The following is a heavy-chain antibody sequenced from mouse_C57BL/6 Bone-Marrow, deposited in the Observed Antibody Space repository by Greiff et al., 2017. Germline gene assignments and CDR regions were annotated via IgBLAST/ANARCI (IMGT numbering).Heavy chain of an antibody. J-gene: IGHJ2*01. D-gene: IGHD1-1*01. CDR1: GYTFTSYW. CDR3: AREGIYGSSQYYFDV. Sequence: VQLQQPGAELVMPGASVKLSCKASGYTFTSYWMHWVQQRPGQGLEWIGEIDPSDSYTNYNQKFKGKSTLTVDKASITAYMQLSSLSSEDSAVYYCAREGIYGSSQYYFDVWGQGTTRTVSS. CDR2: IDPSDSYT. V-gene: IGHV1-69*01.